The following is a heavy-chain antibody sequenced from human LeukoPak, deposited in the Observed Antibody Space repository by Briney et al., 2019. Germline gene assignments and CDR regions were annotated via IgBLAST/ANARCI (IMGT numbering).Heavy chain of an antibody. CDR3: AKEVRYCSSTSCYEYYYYYMDV. V-gene: IGHV4-59*12. CDR2: GYYSGST. D-gene: IGHD2-2*01. Sequence: PSETLSLTCTVSGGSIKSNYWSWIRQPPGKGLEWIGYGYYSGSTNYNPSLKSRVTISVDTSKNQFSLKMSSVGAADTAVYYCAKEVRYCSSTSCYEYYYYYMDVWGKGTTVTVSS. J-gene: IGHJ6*03. CDR1: GGSIKSNY.